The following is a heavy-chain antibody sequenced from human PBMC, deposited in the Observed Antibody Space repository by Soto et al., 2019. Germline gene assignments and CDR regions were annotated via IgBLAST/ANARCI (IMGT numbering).Heavy chain of an antibody. D-gene: IGHD6-19*01. CDR3: ARGVYSSGWYGVRGAFDI. CDR2: LDPDNDET. CDR1: GYSLTELS. Sequence: ASVKVSCKVSGYSLTELSMHWVRQASGKGLEWMGGLDPDNDETIYAQKFQGRVTMTEDTSANTAYMELSSLRSDDTAVYYCARGVYSSGWYGVRGAFDIWGQGTMVTFSS. V-gene: IGHV1-24*01. J-gene: IGHJ3*02.